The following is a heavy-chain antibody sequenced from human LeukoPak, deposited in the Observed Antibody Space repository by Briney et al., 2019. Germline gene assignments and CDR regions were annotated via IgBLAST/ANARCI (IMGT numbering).Heavy chain of an antibody. CDR2: IYYSGST. V-gene: IGHV4-59*01. Sequence: SETLSLTCTVSGGSINSYYWSWIRQPPGKGLEWIGYIYYSGSTNYNPSLKSRVTISVDTSKNQFSLKLSSVTAADTAVYYCAREAGTYFDYWGQGTLVTVSS. CDR3: AREAGTYFDY. D-gene: IGHD6-19*01. CDR1: GGSINSYY. J-gene: IGHJ4*02.